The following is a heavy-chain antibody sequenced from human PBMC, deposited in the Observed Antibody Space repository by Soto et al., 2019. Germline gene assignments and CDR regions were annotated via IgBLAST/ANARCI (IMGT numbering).Heavy chain of an antibody. Sequence: PSETLSLTCTVSGDSISSSTYYWGWIRQSPGKGLEWIGNIHYSGSTYYNPSLKSRVTISVDTSKNQFSLKLSSVTAADTAVYYCARDDSGVYSTNYYGMDVWGQGTTVTVSS. CDR2: IHYSGST. CDR3: ARDDSGVYSTNYYGMDV. J-gene: IGHJ6*02. V-gene: IGHV4-39*07. D-gene: IGHD1-26*01. CDR1: GDSISSSTYY.